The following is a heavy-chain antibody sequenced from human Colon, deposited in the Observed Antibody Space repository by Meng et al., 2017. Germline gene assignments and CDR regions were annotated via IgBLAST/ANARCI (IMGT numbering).Heavy chain of an antibody. J-gene: IGHJ2*01. Sequence: QLQDSGPGLVRPSQTLSLTCTVSGGSISSGDYYWSWIRQPPGKGLEWIGYIYYSGSTYYNPSLKSRVTISVDTSKNQFSLKLSSVTAADTAVYYCARGYYDSSGYGYWYFDLWGRGTLVTASS. CDR2: IYYSGST. V-gene: IGHV4-30-4*01. D-gene: IGHD3-22*01. CDR1: GGSISSGDYY. CDR3: ARGYYDSSGYGYWYFDL.